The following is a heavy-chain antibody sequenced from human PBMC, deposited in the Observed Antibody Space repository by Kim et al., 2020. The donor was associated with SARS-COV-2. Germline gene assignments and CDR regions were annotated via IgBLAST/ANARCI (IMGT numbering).Heavy chain of an antibody. J-gene: IGHJ5*01. CDR3: AKDPITYCTGPGCNSYWFDS. V-gene: IGHV3-33*06. D-gene: IGHD2-15*01. Sequence: GGSLRLSCAASGFPFHRYGINWIRQAPGKGLEWVASIWYDGSQEYYIDSVKGRFTISRDNSRSIPYLQMNSLRAEDAAVYYCAKDPITYCTGPGCNSYWFDSWGQGTLVTVSS. CDR1: GFPFHRYG. CDR2: IWYDGSQE.